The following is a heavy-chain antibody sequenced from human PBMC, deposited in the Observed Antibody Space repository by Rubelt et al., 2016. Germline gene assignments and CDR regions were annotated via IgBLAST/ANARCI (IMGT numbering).Heavy chain of an antibody. CDR1: GSSISTYY. CDR2: IYYSGST. Sequence: QVQLQESGPGLVKPSETLSLTCTVSGSSISTYYWSWIRQPPGKGLEWIGYIYYSGSTNYNPSLKSRVTISVDTSKNQFSRKLGSVTAADTAVYYCARGGHRDGYNYHFDYWGQGTLVTVSS. J-gene: IGHJ4*02. V-gene: IGHV4-59*12. CDR3: ARGGHRDGYNYHFDY. D-gene: IGHD5-24*01.